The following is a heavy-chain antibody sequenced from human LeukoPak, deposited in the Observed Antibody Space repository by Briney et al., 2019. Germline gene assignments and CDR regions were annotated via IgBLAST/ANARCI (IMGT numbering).Heavy chain of an antibody. CDR2: ISGSGDST. J-gene: IGHJ6*03. Sequence: PGGSLRLSCAASGFTFSSYAMSWVRQAPGKGLEWVSTISGSGDSTYNADSVKGRFTISRDNSKNTLCLQMNSLRAEDTAVYYCAKGGYCSGGSCYWDYYYYYMDVWGKGTTVTISS. D-gene: IGHD2-15*01. CDR1: GFTFSSYA. V-gene: IGHV3-23*01. CDR3: AKGGYCSGGSCYWDYYYYYMDV.